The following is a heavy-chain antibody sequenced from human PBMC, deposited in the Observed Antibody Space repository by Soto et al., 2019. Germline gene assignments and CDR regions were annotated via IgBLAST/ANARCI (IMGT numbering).Heavy chain of an antibody. J-gene: IGHJ3*02. CDR3: AKDLVSGYYYDSSGSLGAFDI. Sequence: GGSLRLSCAASGFTFSSYAMSWVRQAPGKGLEWVSAMSGSGGSTYYADSVKGRFTISRDNSKNTLYLQMNSLRAEDTAVYYCAKDLVSGYYYDSSGSLGAFDIWGQGTMVTGSS. D-gene: IGHD3-22*01. CDR2: MSGSGGST. V-gene: IGHV3-23*01. CDR1: GFTFSSYA.